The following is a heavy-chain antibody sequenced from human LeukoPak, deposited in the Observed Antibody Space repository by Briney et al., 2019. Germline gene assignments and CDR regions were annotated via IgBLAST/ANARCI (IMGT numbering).Heavy chain of an antibody. D-gene: IGHD6-19*01. CDR1: GYTFTSYA. CDR3: ARGDQGGSGWYSYYYYGMDV. Sequence: ASVKVSCKASGYTFTSYAMHWVRQAPGQRLEWMGWINAGNGNTKYSQKFQGRVTITRDTSASAAYMELSSLRSEDTAVYYCARGDQGGSGWYSYYYYGMDVWGQGTTVTVSS. CDR2: INAGNGNT. J-gene: IGHJ6*02. V-gene: IGHV1-3*01.